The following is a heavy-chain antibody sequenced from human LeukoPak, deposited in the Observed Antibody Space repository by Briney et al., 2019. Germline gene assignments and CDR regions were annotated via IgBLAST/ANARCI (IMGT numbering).Heavy chain of an antibody. CDR2: IYYSGST. CDR1: GGSISSSSYY. Sequence: SETLSLTCTVSGGSISSSSYYWGWIRQPPGKGLEWIGSIYYSGSTYYNPSLKSRVTISVDTSKNQFSLKLSSVTAADTAVYYCARDTGVAAAVQYWGQGTLVTVSS. CDR3: ARDTGVAAAVQY. V-gene: IGHV4-39*07. J-gene: IGHJ4*02. D-gene: IGHD6-13*01.